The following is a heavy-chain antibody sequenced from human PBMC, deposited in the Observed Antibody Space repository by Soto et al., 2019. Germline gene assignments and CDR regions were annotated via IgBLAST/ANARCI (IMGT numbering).Heavy chain of an antibody. CDR2: IKSNTDGGTT. Sequence: EVQLVESGGGLVKPGGSLRLSCAAFGFTFSNAWMSWVRQAPWKGLEWVGRIKSNTDGGTTDYAAPGKGRFTISRDDSKNTLYLQMNSLNTEDTAVYYCTTTVGHSPYSLWGQGTTVTLSS. D-gene: IGHD2-15*01. V-gene: IGHV3-15*01. CDR1: GFTFSNAW. CDR3: TTTVGHSPYSL. J-gene: IGHJ6*02.